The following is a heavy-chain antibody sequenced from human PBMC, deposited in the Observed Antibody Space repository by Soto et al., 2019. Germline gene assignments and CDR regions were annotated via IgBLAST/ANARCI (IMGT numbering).Heavy chain of an antibody. Sequence: GGSLRLSCAASGFTFSTYTMNWVRQAPGKGLEWVSSISSSSTYIYYADSVKGRFTISRDNAKNSLYLQMNSLRAEDTAVYYCARDKGPEYFDYWGQGTLVTVSS. CDR3: ARDKGPEYFDY. V-gene: IGHV3-21*01. CDR2: ISSSSTYI. J-gene: IGHJ4*02. CDR1: GFTFSTYT.